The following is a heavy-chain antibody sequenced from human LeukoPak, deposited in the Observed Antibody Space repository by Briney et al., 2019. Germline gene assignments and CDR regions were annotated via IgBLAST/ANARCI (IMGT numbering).Heavy chain of an antibody. J-gene: IGHJ6*02. CDR1: GYTLTELS. CDR2: FDPEDGET. Sequence: ASVKVSCKVSGYTLTELSMHWVRQAPGKGLEWMGGFDPEDGETLYAQKFQGRVTMTEDTSTDTAYMELSSLRSEDTAVYYCATDQRGAGLGFRYGSGSYNGMDVWGQGATVTVSS. V-gene: IGHV1-24*01. CDR3: ATDQRGAGLGFRYGSGSYNGMDV. D-gene: IGHD3-10*01.